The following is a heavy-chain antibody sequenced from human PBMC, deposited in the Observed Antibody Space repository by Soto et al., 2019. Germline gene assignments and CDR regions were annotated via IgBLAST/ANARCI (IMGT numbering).Heavy chain of an antibody. Sequence: QVRLQQRGAGLLKPSETMSLTCAVYVGSFTSYYWSWIRQPPGKGLEWIGDISHGGITNYNPSLKSRVTISLDTSQNHFSRRLTSVTAADTAVYYCARDVDYWGQGTLVTVS. CDR2: ISHGGIT. CDR3: ARDVDY. CDR1: VGSFTSYY. J-gene: IGHJ4*02. V-gene: IGHV4-34*01.